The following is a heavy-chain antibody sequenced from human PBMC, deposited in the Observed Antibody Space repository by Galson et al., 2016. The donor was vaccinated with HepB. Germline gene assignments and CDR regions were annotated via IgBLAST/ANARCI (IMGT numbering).Heavy chain of an antibody. CDR3: ARDYSPSYYYDSSSYYGDAFDI. D-gene: IGHD3-22*01. J-gene: IGHJ3*02. Sequence: SLRLSCAASGFTFSNYWMTWVRQAPGKGLEWVANIKQDGSKKYYLDSVEGRFTISRDTAKNSLYPQMNSLRAEDTAVYYCARDYSPSYYYDSSSYYGDAFDIWGQGTMVTVSS. CDR1: GFTFSNYW. V-gene: IGHV3-7*03. CDR2: IKQDGSKK.